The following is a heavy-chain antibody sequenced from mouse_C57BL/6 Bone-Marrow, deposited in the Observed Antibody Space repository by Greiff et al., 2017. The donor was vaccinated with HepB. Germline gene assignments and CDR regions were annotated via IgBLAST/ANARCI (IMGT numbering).Heavy chain of an antibody. CDR2: ISNGGVST. V-gene: IGHV5-12*01. D-gene: IGHD2-5*01. CDR3: ARRDSNFTLFAY. J-gene: IGHJ3*01. Sequence: DVHLVESGGGLVQPGGSLKLSCAASGFTFSDYYMYWVRQTPEKRLEWVAYISNGGVSTYYPDTVKGRFTFSTDNAKNTLYLQMSRLKSEDTAVYYCARRDSNFTLFAYWGKGTLVTVSA. CDR1: GFTFSDYY.